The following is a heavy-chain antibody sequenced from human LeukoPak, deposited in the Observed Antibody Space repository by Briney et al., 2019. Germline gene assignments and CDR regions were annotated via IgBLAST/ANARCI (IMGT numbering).Heavy chain of an antibody. D-gene: IGHD1-7*01. J-gene: IGHJ5*02. CDR2: ISNSGSTI. V-gene: IGHV3-48*03. CDR1: GFTLSSYE. Sequence: GRSLRLSCAGFGFTLSSYEMNWVRQAPGKGLEWVSYISNSGSTIYYAASVKGRFTISRDNAFNSVSLQMNSLRAEDTAVYYCATKVAGTSHFSSWGQGALVTVSS. CDR3: ATKVAGTSHFSS.